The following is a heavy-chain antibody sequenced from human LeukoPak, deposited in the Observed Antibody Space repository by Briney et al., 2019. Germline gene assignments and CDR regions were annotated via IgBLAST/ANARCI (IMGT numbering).Heavy chain of an antibody. Sequence: GGSLRLSCAASGFTLSTSEMNWVRQAPGRGLEWLSYMNIGGTTRYNADSVKDRFTISRDNARNSLYLQMNSLRAEDTAVYYCVGEKAAVKGDAFDIWGQGTMVTVSS. D-gene: IGHD6-13*01. V-gene: IGHV3-48*03. J-gene: IGHJ3*02. CDR2: MNIGGTTR. CDR1: GFTLSTSE. CDR3: VGEKAAVKGDAFDI.